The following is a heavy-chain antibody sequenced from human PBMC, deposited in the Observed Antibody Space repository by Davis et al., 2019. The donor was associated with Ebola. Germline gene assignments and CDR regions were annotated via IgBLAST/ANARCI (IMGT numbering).Heavy chain of an antibody. CDR1: GFTLTNYA. J-gene: IGHJ4*02. Sequence: AASVKVSCKASGFTLTNYAIHWVRQAPGQRLEWMGWVHGGNGNTKYSQRFQGRVTITTDTSASTAYLDLSSLRSDDTVVYYCARALEYGDFDYWGQGTLVTVSS. V-gene: IGHV1-3*01. CDR3: ARALEYGDFDY. CDR2: VHGGNGNT. D-gene: IGHD1-1*01.